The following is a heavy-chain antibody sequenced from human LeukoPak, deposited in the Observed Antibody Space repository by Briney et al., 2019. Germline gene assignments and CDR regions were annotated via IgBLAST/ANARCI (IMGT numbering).Heavy chain of an antibody. CDR1: GGTFSSYA. Sequence: SVKVSCKASGGTFSSYAISWVRQAPGQGLEWMGGIIPIFGTANYAQKFQGRVTITADESTSTAYMELSSLRSEDTAVYYCARSYGSGLYYYYYYMDVWGKGTTVTISS. CDR2: IIPIFGTA. V-gene: IGHV1-69*13. J-gene: IGHJ6*03. D-gene: IGHD3-10*01. CDR3: ARSYGSGLYYYYYYMDV.